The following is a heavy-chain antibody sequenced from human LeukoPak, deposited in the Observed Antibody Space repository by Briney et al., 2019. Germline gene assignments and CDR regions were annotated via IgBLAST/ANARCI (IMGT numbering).Heavy chain of an antibody. CDR3: ARGRFRFDY. CDR2: INYSGST. CDR1: GGSISSGGYR. D-gene: IGHD3-10*01. V-gene: IGHV4-31*11. J-gene: IGHJ4*02. Sequence: SETLSLTCAVSGGSISSGGYRWTWIRQYPGKGLEWIGYINYSGSTYYNPSLKSRVTISVDTSKNQFSLKLSSVTAADTAVYYCARGRFRFDYWGQGTLVTVSS.